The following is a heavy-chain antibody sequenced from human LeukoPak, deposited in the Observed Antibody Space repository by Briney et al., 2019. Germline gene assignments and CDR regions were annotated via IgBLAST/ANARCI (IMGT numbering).Heavy chain of an antibody. J-gene: IGHJ4*02. CDR2: IYSSGST. CDR3: AGWGSGNY. D-gene: IGHD7-27*01. V-gene: IGHV3-53*01. CDR1: GFNVSDNY. Sequence: GGSLRLSCEASGFNVSDNYMTWVRQAPGKGLEWVSLIYSSGSTYYADSVKGRFDISRDNAENLLFLHMNSLRVDDTAVYFCAGWGSGNYWGQGTLVTVSS.